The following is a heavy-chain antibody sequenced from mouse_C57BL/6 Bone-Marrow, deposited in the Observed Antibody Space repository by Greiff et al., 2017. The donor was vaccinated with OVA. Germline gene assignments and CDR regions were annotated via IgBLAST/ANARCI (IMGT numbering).Heavy chain of an antibody. CDR3: TRDHSVAWFAY. Sequence: EVMLVESGEGLVKPGGSLKLSCAASGFTFSSYAMSWVRQTPEKRLEWVAYISSGGDYIYYADTVKGRFTISRDNARNTLYLQMSSLKSEDTAMYYCTRDHSVAWFAYWGQGTLVTVSA. CDR2: ISSGGDYI. J-gene: IGHJ3*01. CDR1: GFTFSSYA. V-gene: IGHV5-9-1*02.